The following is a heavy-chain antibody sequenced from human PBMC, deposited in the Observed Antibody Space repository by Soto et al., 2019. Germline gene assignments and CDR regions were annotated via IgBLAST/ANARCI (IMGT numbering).Heavy chain of an antibody. CDR1: GGSISSYY. CDR2: VYYSGST. Sequence: SETLSLTCTVSGGSISSYYWSWIRQPPGKGLEWIGYVYYSGSTNYNPSLKSRVTISVDTSKNQFSLKLSSVTAADTAVYYCARFIAAAGNLYYYYGMDVWGQGTTVTVSS. J-gene: IGHJ6*02. D-gene: IGHD6-13*01. V-gene: IGHV4-59*01. CDR3: ARFIAAAGNLYYYYGMDV.